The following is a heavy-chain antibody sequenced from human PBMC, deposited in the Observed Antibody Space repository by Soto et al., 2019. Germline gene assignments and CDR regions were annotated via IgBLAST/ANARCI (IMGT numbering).Heavy chain of an antibody. V-gene: IGHV5-51*01. J-gene: IGHJ4*02. Sequence: GESLKISCKGSGYSFTSYWIGWVRQMPGKGLEWMGIIYPGDSDTRYSPSFQGQVTISADKSISTAYLQWSSLKASDTAMYYCARPPSEGYGDYEVGYFDYWGQGTLVTVSS. CDR2: IYPGDSDT. CDR1: GYSFTSYW. D-gene: IGHD4-17*01. CDR3: ARPPSEGYGDYEVGYFDY.